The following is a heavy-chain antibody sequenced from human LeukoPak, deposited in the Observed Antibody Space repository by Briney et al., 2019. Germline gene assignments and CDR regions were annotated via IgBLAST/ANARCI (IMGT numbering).Heavy chain of an antibody. CDR3: AKGFYCSSSTCLDY. CDR1: GFTFSSYE. Sequence: GGSPRLSCAASGFTFSSYEMNWVRQAPGKGLEWVSYISSSGSTICYADSVKGRFTISRDNSKNTLYLQMNSLRAEDTAVYYCAKGFYCSSSTCLDYWGQGTLVTVSS. V-gene: IGHV3-48*03. J-gene: IGHJ4*02. CDR2: ISSSGSTI. D-gene: IGHD2-2*01.